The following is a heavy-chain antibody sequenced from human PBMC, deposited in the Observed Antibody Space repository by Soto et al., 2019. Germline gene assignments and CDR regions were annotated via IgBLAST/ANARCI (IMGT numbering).Heavy chain of an antibody. CDR2: IDPKNGAT. CDR1: GYTFTGYS. V-gene: IGHV1-2*02. Sequence: QVQLVQSWAEVKKPGASVQVSCKASGYTFTGYSIHWVRQAPGHGLEWMGWIDPKNGATNTAQKFQGRVTMTRDTSITTDYMALTSLTSDDTAIDSCARECDPTMVPRADYWGQGSLVTVSS. J-gene: IGHJ4*02. D-gene: IGHD3-10*01. CDR3: ARECDPTMVPRADY.